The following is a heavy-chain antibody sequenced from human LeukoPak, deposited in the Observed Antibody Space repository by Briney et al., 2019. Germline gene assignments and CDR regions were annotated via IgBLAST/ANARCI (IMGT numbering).Heavy chain of an antibody. CDR1: GFTLSSYG. D-gene: IGHD1-26*01. CDR2: ISYDGSNK. V-gene: IGHV3-30*18. CDR3: AKDLESVYSRDAFDI. J-gene: IGHJ3*02. Sequence: PGGSLRLSCAVSGFTLSSYGMHWGRQAPGKGLEWVAVISYDGSNKYYADSVKGRFTISRDNSKNTLYLQMSSLRAEDTAVYYCAKDLESVYSRDAFDIWGQGTMVTVSS.